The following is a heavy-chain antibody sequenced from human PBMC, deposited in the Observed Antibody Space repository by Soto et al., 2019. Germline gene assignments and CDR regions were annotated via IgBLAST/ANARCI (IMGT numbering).Heavy chain of an antibody. Sequence: EVQLLWSGGGLVQPGWSLRLSCAASGFTFSSYAMSWVRQAPGKGLEWVSAISGSGGSTYYADSVKGRFTISRDNSKTTLYLQMNSLRAEDTAVSYCQAYGDYWGDAFDIWGQXTMVT. V-gene: IGHV3-23*01. D-gene: IGHD4-17*01. J-gene: IGHJ3*02. CDR3: QAYGDYWGDAFDI. CDR2: ISGSGGST. CDR1: GFTFSSYA.